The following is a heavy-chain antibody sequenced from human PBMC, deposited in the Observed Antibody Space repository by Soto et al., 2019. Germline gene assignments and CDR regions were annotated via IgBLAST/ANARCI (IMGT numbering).Heavy chain of an antibody. J-gene: IGHJ3*02. CDR2: ISYDGSYK. V-gene: IGHV3-30*18. Sequence: GGSLRLSCAASGFIFSDYGMHWVRQTPDKGLEWVAIISYDGSYKYYADSVKGRFTTSRDNSNNTLHLQMDSLRAEDTAIYYCAKIMTRGTGDAFDMWGQGTVVTVSS. CDR3: AKIMTRGTGDAFDM. D-gene: IGHD1-1*01. CDR1: GFIFSDYG.